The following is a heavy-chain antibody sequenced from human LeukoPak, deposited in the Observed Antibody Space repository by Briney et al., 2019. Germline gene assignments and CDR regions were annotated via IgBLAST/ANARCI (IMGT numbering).Heavy chain of an antibody. J-gene: IGHJ3*02. V-gene: IGHV1-69*13. D-gene: IGHD3-22*01. CDR3: AREGHYDSSGKWTDAFDI. CDR1: GGTFSSYA. CDR2: IIPIFGTA. Sequence: SVKVSCKASGGTFSSYAISWVRQAPGQGLEWMGGIIPIFGTANYAQKFQGRVTITADESTSTAYMELSSLRSEDTAVYYCAREGHYDSSGKWTDAFDIWGQGTMDTVSS.